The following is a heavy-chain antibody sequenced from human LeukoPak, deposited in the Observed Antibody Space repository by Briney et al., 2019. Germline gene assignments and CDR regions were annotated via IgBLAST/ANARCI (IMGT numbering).Heavy chain of an antibody. D-gene: IGHD3-22*01. CDR1: GYTFTSYG. CDR2: ISAYNGNT. Sequence: ASVTVSCKASGYTFTSYGISWVRQAPGQGLEWMGWISAYNGNTNYAQKLQGRVTMTTDTSTSTAYMELRSLRSDDTAVYYCARDYYYDSSGYYWSTFDYWGQGTLVTVSS. CDR3: ARDYYYDSSGYYWSTFDY. J-gene: IGHJ4*02. V-gene: IGHV1-18*01.